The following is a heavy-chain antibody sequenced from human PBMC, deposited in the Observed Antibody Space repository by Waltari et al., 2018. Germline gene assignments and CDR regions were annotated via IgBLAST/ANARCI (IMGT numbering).Heavy chain of an antibody. J-gene: IGHJ6*02. CDR2: IIAYNGNT. D-gene: IGHD3-10*01. V-gene: IGHV1-18*01. Sequence: QVQLVQSGAEVKKPGASVKVSCKASGYTFTSYGISWVRQAPGQGLEWMGWIIAYNGNTNDEQKLQGRVTMTTDTSTSTAYMELRSLRSDDTAVYYCARDFFVGVRYYYYGMDVWGQGTTVTVSS. CDR3: ARDFFVGVRYYYYGMDV. CDR1: GYTFTSYG.